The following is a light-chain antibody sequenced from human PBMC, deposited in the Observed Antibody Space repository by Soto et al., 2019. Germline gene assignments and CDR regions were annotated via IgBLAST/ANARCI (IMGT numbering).Light chain of an antibody. CDR2: LNSDGSH. CDR3: QTWGTGIQV. V-gene: IGLV4-69*01. Sequence: QPVLTQSPSASASLGASVRLTCTLSSGHSSYAIAWHQQQPEKGPRYLMKLNSDGSHNKGDGIPDRFSGSSSGAERYLTISSLPSEDEADYYCQTWGTGIQVFGTGTKVTVL. J-gene: IGLJ1*01. CDR1: SGHSSYA.